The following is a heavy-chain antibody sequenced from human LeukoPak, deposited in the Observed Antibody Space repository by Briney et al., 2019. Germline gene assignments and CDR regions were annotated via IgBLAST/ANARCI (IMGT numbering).Heavy chain of an antibody. D-gene: IGHD3-10*01. CDR3: ARGPVITMVQGVIGWFDP. Sequence: KASETLSLTCTVSGGSISSYYWSWIRQPAGKGLEWIGRIYTSGSTNYNPSLKSRVTMSVDTSKNQFSLKLSSVTAADTAVYYCARGPVITMVQGVIGWFDPWGQGTLVTVSS. CDR2: IYTSGST. V-gene: IGHV4-4*07. J-gene: IGHJ5*02. CDR1: GGSISSYY.